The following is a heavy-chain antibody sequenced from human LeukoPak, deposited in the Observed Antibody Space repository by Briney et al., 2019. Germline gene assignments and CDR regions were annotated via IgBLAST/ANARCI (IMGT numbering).Heavy chain of an antibody. J-gene: IGHJ4*02. CDR2: MNPNSGNT. Sequence: PGASVKVSCRASGYTFTSYDINWVRQATGQGLEWMGWMNPNSGNTGYAQKFQGRVTMTRHTLISTAYMELSSLRSEDTAVYYCARVEYNSGYSHIYWGQGTLVTVSS. CDR1: GYTFTSYD. CDR3: ARVEYNSGYSHIY. D-gene: IGHD5-12*01. V-gene: IGHV1-8*01.